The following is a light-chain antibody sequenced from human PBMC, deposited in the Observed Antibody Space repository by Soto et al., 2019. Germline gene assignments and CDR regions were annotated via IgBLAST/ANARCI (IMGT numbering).Light chain of an antibody. CDR2: WAS. CDR1: QSVLHSTNNKNY. Sequence: DIVMTQSPDSLAVSLGERATINCKSSQSVLHSTNNKNYLAWYQQKPGQPPKLLIYWASTRESGVPERFSGSGSGTDFTLTISSLQAEDVAVYYCQQYYSTPPVTFGPGTKVDIK. CDR3: QQYYSTPPVT. J-gene: IGKJ3*01. V-gene: IGKV4-1*01.